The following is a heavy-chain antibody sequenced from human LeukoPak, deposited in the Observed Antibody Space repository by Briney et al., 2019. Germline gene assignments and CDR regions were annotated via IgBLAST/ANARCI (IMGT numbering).Heavy chain of an antibody. J-gene: IGHJ4*02. CDR2: INVGGSTT. D-gene: IGHD2-2*03. Sequence: GGSLRLSCAASGFTFSGFWMHWVRQAPGKGLMWVSHINVGGSTTSYADSVKGRFTLSRDDSRNTVYLQLNNLRVEDTAIYYCARASWISTADAVCWGQGTQVTVSS. CDR1: GFTFSGFW. CDR3: ARASWISTADAVC. V-gene: IGHV3-74*01.